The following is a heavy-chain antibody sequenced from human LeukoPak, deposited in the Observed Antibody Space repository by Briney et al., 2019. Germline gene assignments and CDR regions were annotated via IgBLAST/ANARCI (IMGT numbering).Heavy chain of an antibody. CDR1: SFTFSAYV. Sequence: GGSLRLSCAASSFTFSAYVMHWVRQAPGRGLEWVSSISSSSTYMSYADSVKGRFTVSRDNAENSLYLQMSGLRGEDTAVYYCARGPKSEWLQNYFDYWGQGALVAVSS. J-gene: IGHJ4*02. CDR3: ARGPKSEWLQNYFDY. CDR2: ISSSSTYM. V-gene: IGHV3-21*06. D-gene: IGHD5-12*01.